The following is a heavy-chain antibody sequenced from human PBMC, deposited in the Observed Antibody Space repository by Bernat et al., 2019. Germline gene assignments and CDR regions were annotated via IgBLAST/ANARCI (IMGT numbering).Heavy chain of an antibody. CDR1: GFTFSSYA. Sequence: QVQLVESGGGVVQPGGSLRLSCAASGFTFSSYAMHWVRQAPGKGLEWVAVISYDGSNKYYADSVKGRFTISRDNSKNTLYLQMNSLRAEDTAVYYCAREAGKFFDYWGQGTLVTVSS. CDR2: ISYDGSNK. CDR3: AREAGKFFDY. V-gene: IGHV3-30-3*01. D-gene: IGHD6-19*01. J-gene: IGHJ4*02.